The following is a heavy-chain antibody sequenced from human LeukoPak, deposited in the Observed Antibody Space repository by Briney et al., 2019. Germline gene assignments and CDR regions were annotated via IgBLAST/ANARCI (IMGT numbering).Heavy chain of an antibody. Sequence: VGSLRVSCAASGFTFSSYAMSWVRQAPGKGLEWVSAISGSGGSTYYADSVKGRFTISRDNSKNTLYLQMNSLRAEDTAVYYCVIPWGFGWFDPWGQGTLVTVSS. CDR2: ISGSGGST. J-gene: IGHJ5*02. CDR1: GFTFSSYA. CDR3: VIPWGFGWFDP. V-gene: IGHV3-23*01. D-gene: IGHD3-10*01.